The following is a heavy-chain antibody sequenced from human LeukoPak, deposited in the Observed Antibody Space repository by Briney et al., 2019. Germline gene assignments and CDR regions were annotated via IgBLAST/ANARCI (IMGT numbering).Heavy chain of an antibody. D-gene: IGHD5-24*01. V-gene: IGHV1-8*01. J-gene: IGHJ4*02. CDR2: MNPNSGST. CDR3: ARRVGDGYNYYYFDY. Sequence: ASVKVSCKASGYTFTYYDINWVRQATGQGLEWMGWMNPNSGSTGYAQKFQGRLTMTRNTSISTADMELSSLRSEDTAVYYCARRVGDGYNYYYFDYWGQGTLVTVSS. CDR1: GYTFTYYD.